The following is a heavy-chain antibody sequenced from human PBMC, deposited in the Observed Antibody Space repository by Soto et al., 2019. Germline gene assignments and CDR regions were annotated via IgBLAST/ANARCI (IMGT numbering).Heavy chain of an antibody. CDR3: ARIGVSSGHESPDFDS. CDR1: GYTFNFYG. CDR2: ISGFSGNT. D-gene: IGHD3-16*01. J-gene: IGHJ4*02. Sequence: QVQLVQSGAEVKKPGASVKISCKASGYTFNFYGITWVRQAPGQGLEWMGWISGFSGNTNYAADLQGRVTMTTDTSTSTAYMELRGLRSVDTAVYYCARIGVSSGHESPDFDSWGQGTLVTVSS. V-gene: IGHV1-18*01.